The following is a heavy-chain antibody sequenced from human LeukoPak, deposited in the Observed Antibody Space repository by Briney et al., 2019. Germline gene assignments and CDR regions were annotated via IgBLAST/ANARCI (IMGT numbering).Heavy chain of an antibody. V-gene: IGHV1-18*01. D-gene: IGHD3-10*01. CDR2: ISAYNGNT. CDR3: ARQQYASGNSYYLDY. J-gene: IGHJ4*02. CDR1: GYTFTNYG. Sequence: ASVKVSCKTSGYTFTNYGISWVRQAPGLGLEWMGWISAYNGNTNYAQKVQGRVTMTTDTSTSTAYMELRSLRFDDTAVYYCARQQYASGNSYYLDYWGQGTLVTVSS.